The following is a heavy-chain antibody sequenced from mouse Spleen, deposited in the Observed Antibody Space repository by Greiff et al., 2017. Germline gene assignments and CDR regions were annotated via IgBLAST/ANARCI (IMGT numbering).Heavy chain of an antibody. Sequence: VQLQQSGPELVKPGASVKISCKASGYSFTDYNMNWVKQCNGKSLEWIGVINPNYGTTSYNQKFKGKATLTVDQSSSTAYMQHSSLTSEDGGEYYCARGELTGTCEFDYWGQGTTLAVAA. CDR1: GYSFTDYN. V-gene: IGHV1-39*01. CDR3: ARGELTGTCEFDY. D-gene: IGHD4-1*01. J-gene: IGHJ2*01. CDR2: INPNYGTT.